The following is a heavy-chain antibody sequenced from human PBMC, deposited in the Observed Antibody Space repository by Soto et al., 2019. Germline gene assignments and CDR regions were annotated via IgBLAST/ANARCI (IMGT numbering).Heavy chain of an antibody. Sequence: QVQLVQSGAEVKKPGSSVKVSCKASGGTFSSYAISWVRQAPGQGLEWMGGIIPIFGTANYAQKFQGRVKITTDESTSTAYMELSSLRSEDTAVYYCARGGYSYGYAHYYGMDVWGQGNTVTVSS. CDR2: IIPIFGTA. CDR3: ARGGYSYGYAHYYGMDV. J-gene: IGHJ6*02. V-gene: IGHV1-69*05. CDR1: GGTFSSYA. D-gene: IGHD5-18*01.